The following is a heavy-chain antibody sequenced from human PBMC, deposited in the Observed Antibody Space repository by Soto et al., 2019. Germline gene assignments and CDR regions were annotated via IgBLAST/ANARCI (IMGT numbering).Heavy chain of an antibody. CDR3: AKVLSSGWLRVHGWFDP. CDR2: ISGSGGST. Sequence: GGSLRLSCAASGFTFSSYAMSWVRQAPGKGLEWVSAISGSGGSTYYADSVKGRFTISRDNSKNTLYLQMNSLRAEDTAVYYCAKVLSSGWLRVHGWFDPWGQGTLVTVSS. V-gene: IGHV3-23*01. J-gene: IGHJ5*02. CDR1: GFTFSSYA. D-gene: IGHD6-19*01.